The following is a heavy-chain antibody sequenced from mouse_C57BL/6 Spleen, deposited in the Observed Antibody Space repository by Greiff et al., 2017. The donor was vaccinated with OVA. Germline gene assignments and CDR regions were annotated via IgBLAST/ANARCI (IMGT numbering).Heavy chain of an antibody. CDR3: AREDWDRFAY. D-gene: IGHD4-1*01. J-gene: IGHJ3*01. V-gene: IGHV1-72*01. CDR2: IDPNSGGT. Sequence: VQLQQSGAELVKPGASVKLSCKASGYTFTSYWMHWVKQRPGRGLEWIGRIDPNSGGTKYNEKFKSKATLTVDKPSSTAYMQLSSLTSEDSAVYYCAREDWDRFAYWGQGTLVTVSA. CDR1: GYTFTSYW.